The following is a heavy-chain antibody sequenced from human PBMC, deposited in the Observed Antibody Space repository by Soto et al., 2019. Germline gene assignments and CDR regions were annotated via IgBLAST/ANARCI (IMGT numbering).Heavy chain of an antibody. J-gene: IGHJ5*02. V-gene: IGHV4-4*07. D-gene: IGHD1-1*01. Sequence: SETLSLTCTVSGASISGFYWSWIRESAGKGLEWIGRIYATGTTDYNPSLKSRVMMSVDTSKKQFSLKLRSVTAADTAVYYCVRDGTKTLRDWFDPWGQGISVTVSS. CDR1: GASISGFY. CDR3: VRDGTKTLRDWFDP. CDR2: IYATGTT.